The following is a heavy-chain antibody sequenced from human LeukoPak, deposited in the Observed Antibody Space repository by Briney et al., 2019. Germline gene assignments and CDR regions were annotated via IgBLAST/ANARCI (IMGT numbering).Heavy chain of an antibody. CDR2: TSSDLNVK. CDR1: GFAFSSTD. V-gene: IGHV3-30*03. Sequence: GGSLRLSCAASGFAFSSTDMHWVRQAPGKGLEWVAVTSSDLNVKLYADSVKGRFTISRDNSRSTLYSQMNSLRPEDTAIYYCAREGYYGSGSPPSLYFDYWGQGTLVTVSS. CDR3: AREGYYGSGSPPSLYFDY. J-gene: IGHJ4*02. D-gene: IGHD3-10*01.